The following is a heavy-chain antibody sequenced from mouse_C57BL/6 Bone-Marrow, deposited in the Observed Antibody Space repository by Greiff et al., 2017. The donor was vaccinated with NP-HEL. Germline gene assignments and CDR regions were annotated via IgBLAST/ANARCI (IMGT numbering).Heavy chain of an antibody. J-gene: IGHJ1*03. CDR3: TRRDYYYGSPSYLYFDV. V-gene: IGHV1-7*01. D-gene: IGHD1-1*01. CDR1: GYTFTSYW. Sequence: QVQLQQSGAELAKPGASVKLSCKASGYTFTSYWMHWVKQRPGQGLEWIGYINPSSGYTKYNQKFKDKATLTADKSSSTAYMQLSSLTYEDAAVYYCTRRDYYYGSPSYLYFDVWGTGTTVTVSS. CDR2: INPSSGYT.